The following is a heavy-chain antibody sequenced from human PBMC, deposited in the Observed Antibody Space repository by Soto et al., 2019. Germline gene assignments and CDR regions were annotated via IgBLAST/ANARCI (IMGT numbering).Heavy chain of an antibody. D-gene: IGHD2-2*01. Sequence: SLRLSCAASGFTFDDYAMHWARQAPGKGLEWVSGISWNSGSIGYADSVKGRFTISRDNAKNSLYLQMNSLRAEDTALYYCAKAPSYCSSTSCYSEFDPWGQGTLVTVSS. CDR2: ISWNSGSI. CDR3: AKAPSYCSSTSCYSEFDP. V-gene: IGHV3-9*01. J-gene: IGHJ5*02. CDR1: GFTFDDYA.